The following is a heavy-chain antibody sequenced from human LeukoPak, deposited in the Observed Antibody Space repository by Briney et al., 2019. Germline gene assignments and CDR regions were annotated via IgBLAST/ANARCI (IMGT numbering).Heavy chain of an antibody. CDR2: ISWNSGSI. V-gene: IGHV3-9*01. J-gene: IGHJ3*02. CDR1: GFTFDDYA. Sequence: GGSLRLSCAASGFTFDDYAMHWVRQAPGKGLEWVSGISWNSGSIGYADSVKGRFTISRDNAKNSLYLQMNSLRAEDTALYYCAKGRLRLGELSLSGAFDIWGQGTMVTVSS. CDR3: AKGRLRLGELSLSGAFDI. D-gene: IGHD3-16*02.